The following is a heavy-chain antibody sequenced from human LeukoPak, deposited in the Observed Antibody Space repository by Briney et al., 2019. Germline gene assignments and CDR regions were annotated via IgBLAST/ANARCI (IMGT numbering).Heavy chain of an antibody. D-gene: IGHD6-13*01. CDR3: AKAAVYSSSWTPFDD. V-gene: IGHV3-30*18. CDR2: MSADEINI. Sequence: GGSLRLSCAASGFTFSIYGMHWVRQAPGKGLEWVALMSADEINIYYADSVKGRLTISRDNSKNTLYLQMNSLRAEDTAVYYCAKAAVYSSSWTPFDDWGQGTLVTVSS. J-gene: IGHJ4*02. CDR1: GFTFSIYG.